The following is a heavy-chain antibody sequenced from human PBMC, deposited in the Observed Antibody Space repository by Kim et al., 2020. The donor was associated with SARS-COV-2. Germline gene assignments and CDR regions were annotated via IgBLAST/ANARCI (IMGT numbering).Heavy chain of an antibody. V-gene: IGHV3-7*03. CDR1: GFTFSGYW. CDR3: ARMGVMDV. J-gene: IGHJ6*02. CDR2: IKQDGSEK. Sequence: GGSLRLSCAASGFTFSGYWMSWVRQAPGKGLEWVANIKQDGSEKYYVDSVKGRFTISRDNAKNSLFLQMNSLRAEDTAVYYCARMGVMDVWGQGTTVTVSS.